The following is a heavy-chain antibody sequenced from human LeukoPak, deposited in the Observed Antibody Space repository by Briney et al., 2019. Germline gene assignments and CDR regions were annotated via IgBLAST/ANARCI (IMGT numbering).Heavy chain of an antibody. CDR1: GVSISSSNSY. Sequence: PETLSLTCTVSGVSISSSNSYWGWLRQPPGTGLEWIGSIYYSGNTYYNASLKSQVSISIDTSKNQFSLKLTSVTAADTAVYYCARQTGSGLFILPGGQGTLVTVSS. CDR3: ARQTGSGLFILP. J-gene: IGHJ4*02. V-gene: IGHV4-39*01. D-gene: IGHD3/OR15-3a*01. CDR2: IYYSGNT.